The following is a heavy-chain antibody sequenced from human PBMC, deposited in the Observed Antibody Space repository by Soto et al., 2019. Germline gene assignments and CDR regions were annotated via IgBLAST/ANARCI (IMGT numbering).Heavy chain of an antibody. J-gene: IGHJ6*03. Sequence: GGSLRLSCAASGFTFSSYAMSWVRQAPGKGLEWVSAISGSGGSTYYADSVKGRFTISRDNSKNTLYLQMNSLRAEDTAVYYCAKVTAAGYNWYYMDVWGKGTTVTVSS. V-gene: IGHV3-23*01. CDR1: GFTFSSYA. CDR3: AKVTAAGYNWYYMDV. D-gene: IGHD6-13*01. CDR2: ISGSGGST.